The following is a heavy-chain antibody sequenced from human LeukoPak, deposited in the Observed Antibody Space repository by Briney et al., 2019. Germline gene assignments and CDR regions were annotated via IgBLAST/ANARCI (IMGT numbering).Heavy chain of an antibody. CDR3: ASLTLIWSGYYG. Sequence: PGGSLRLSCAASGFTFSSYSMNWVRQAPGKGLEWDSSISSSSSYIYYADSVKGRFTISRDNAKNSLYLQMNSLRAEDTAVYYCASLTLIWSGYYGGGQGTLVTVSS. J-gene: IGHJ4*02. CDR2: ISSSSSYI. D-gene: IGHD3-3*01. CDR1: GFTFSSYS. V-gene: IGHV3-21*01.